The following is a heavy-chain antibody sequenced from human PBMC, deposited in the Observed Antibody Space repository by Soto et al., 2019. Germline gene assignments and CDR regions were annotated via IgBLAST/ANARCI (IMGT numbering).Heavy chain of an antibody. V-gene: IGHV4-34*01. D-gene: IGHD1-1*01. CDR2: ISESGST. Sequence: QVQLQPWGAGLVTPSETLSLSCAVYGQSFSGHSWAWIRQPPGKGLSWIGQISESGSTYYHPSLTRRITLSTDTSKEQFSLKLNFVTAADPAASVCARWSVMVAIPGKLEDVNDDFRGQGTLGNVSS. J-gene: IGHJ4*02. CDR3: ARWSVMVAIPGKLEDVNDDF. CDR1: GQSFSGHS.